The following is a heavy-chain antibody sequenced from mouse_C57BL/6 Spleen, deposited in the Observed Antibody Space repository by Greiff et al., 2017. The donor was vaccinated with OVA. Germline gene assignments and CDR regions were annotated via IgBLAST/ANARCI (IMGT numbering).Heavy chain of an antibody. Sequence: EVHLVESGGGLVKPGGSLKLSCAASGFTFSSYAMSWVRQTPEKRLEWVATISDGGSYTYYPDNVKGRFTISRDNAKNNLYLQMSHLKSEDTAMYYCARDGGIVTGYFDVWGTGTTVTVSS. V-gene: IGHV5-4*01. CDR2: ISDGGSYT. CDR3: ARDGGIVTGYFDV. J-gene: IGHJ1*03. D-gene: IGHD2-5*01. CDR1: GFTFSSYA.